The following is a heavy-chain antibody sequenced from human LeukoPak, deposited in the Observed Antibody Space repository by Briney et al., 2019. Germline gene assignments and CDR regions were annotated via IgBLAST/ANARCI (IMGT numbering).Heavy chain of an antibody. Sequence: GGSLKLSCAASGFTFSSYGMHWVRQAPGKGLEWVAVIWYDGSNKYYADSVKGRFTISKDNAKNTVYLQMNSLRAEDTAVYYCVSFYETYWGRGTLVTVSS. CDR3: VSFYETY. V-gene: IGHV3-33*03. J-gene: IGHJ4*02. D-gene: IGHD2/OR15-2a*01. CDR1: GFTFSSYG. CDR2: IWYDGSNK.